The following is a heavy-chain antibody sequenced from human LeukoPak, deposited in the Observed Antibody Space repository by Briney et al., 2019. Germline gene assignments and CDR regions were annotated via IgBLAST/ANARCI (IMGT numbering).Heavy chain of an antibody. CDR1: GYTFTDYY. CDR2: INPSSGGT. Sequence: ASVKVSCKASGYTFTDYYMHWVRQAPGQGLEWMGWINPSSGGTNYAQKFYARVTMTRDTSISTAYMELSRLRSDDTAVSYCARSPDILTGENFDYWGQGTLVTVSS. CDR3: ARSPDILTGENFDY. V-gene: IGHV1-2*02. D-gene: IGHD3-9*01. J-gene: IGHJ4*02.